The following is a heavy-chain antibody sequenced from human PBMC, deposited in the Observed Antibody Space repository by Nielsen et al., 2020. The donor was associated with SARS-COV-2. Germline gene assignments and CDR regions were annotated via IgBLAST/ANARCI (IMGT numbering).Heavy chain of an antibody. CDR3: AREGRKLPLDY. D-gene: IGHD5-24*01. J-gene: IGHJ4*02. Sequence: SLNISCVGSGCTFSDYYMSGVRQAPGKGLEWVSYITSSSTYTNYADSVKGRFTTSRDNAKNSLSLQMHSLRAEDTAVYYCAREGRKLPLDYWGQGTLVTVSS. CDR2: ITSSSTYT. CDR1: GCTFSDYY. V-gene: IGHV3-11*05.